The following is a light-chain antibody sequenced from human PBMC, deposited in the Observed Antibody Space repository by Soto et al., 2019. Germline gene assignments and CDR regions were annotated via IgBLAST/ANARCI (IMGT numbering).Light chain of an antibody. Sequence: DIQMTQSPSTLSGSVGDRVTITCRASQTISSWLAWYQQKPGKAPKFLIYDASSLESGVPSRFSGSGSGTEFTLTISSLQPDDFATYYCQQYNSYRWTFGQGTKVDIK. V-gene: IGKV1-5*01. CDR3: QQYNSYRWT. J-gene: IGKJ1*01. CDR2: DAS. CDR1: QTISSW.